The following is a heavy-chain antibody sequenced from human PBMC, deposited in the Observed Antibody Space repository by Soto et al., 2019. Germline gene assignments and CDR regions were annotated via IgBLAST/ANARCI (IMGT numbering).Heavy chain of an antibody. CDR2: IYYSGST. Sequence: SETLSLTCTVSGGSVSSGSYYWSWIRQPPGKGLEWIGYIYYSGSTNYNPSLKSRVTISVDTSKNQFSLKLSSVTAADTAVYYCATEQYSYGRLDVYYGMDVWGQGTTVTVSS. CDR3: ATEQYSYGRLDVYYGMDV. V-gene: IGHV4-61*01. CDR1: GGSVSSGSYY. J-gene: IGHJ6*02. D-gene: IGHD5-18*01.